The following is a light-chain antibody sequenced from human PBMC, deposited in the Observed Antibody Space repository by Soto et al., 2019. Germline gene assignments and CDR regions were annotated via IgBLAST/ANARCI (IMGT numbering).Light chain of an antibody. CDR2: SDT. J-gene: IGLJ2*01. CDR3: SAWDGSLSGRV. Sequence: QSVLTQSPSASGTPGQRVTISCSGSSSNIGSNYVYWYRQLPGTAPKLLIYSDTQRPSGVPDRLSGSKSGTSASLAISGLRSEDEADYYCSAWDGSLSGRVFGGGTKVTVL. CDR1: SSNIGSNY. V-gene: IGLV1-47*02.